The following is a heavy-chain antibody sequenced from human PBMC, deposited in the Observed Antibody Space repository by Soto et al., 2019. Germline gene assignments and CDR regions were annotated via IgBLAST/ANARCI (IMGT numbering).Heavy chain of an antibody. CDR3: AKNYYFDS. CDR2: IHGGGST. Sequence: EVQLLESGGGLIQPGGSLRLSCAASGFSFNSYAMSWVRQAPGKGLEWVSSIHGGGSTYYVDSVKGRFTISRDNSKNTLDLQMNSLRVEDTAVYYCAKNYYFDSWGQGTLVTVSS. CDR1: GFSFNSYA. J-gene: IGHJ4*02. V-gene: IGHV3-23*01.